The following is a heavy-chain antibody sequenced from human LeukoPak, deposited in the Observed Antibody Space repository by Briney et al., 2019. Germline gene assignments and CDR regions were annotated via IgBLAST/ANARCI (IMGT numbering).Heavy chain of an antibody. J-gene: IGHJ4*02. D-gene: IGHD6-13*01. Sequence: SQTLSLTCAISGDSVSSNSAAWHWIRQSPSRGLEWLGRTYYRSKCYNDYAVSVKGRITINPDTSKNQFSLQLNSVTPEDTAVYYCARGYSSSWYFDYWGQGTLVTVSS. CDR1: GDSVSSNSAA. CDR3: ARGYSSSWYFDY. CDR2: TYYRSKCYN. V-gene: IGHV6-1*01.